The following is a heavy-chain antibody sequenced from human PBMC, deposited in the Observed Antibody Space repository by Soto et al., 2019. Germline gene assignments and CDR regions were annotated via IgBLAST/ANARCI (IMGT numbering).Heavy chain of an antibody. V-gene: IGHV1-69*06. CDR1: GGTSSSYA. CDR3: ARFMALYDSIAGYFDY. D-gene: IGHD3-22*01. J-gene: IGHJ4*02. Sequence: QVQLVQSGAEVKKPGSSVKVSCKASGGTSSSYAISWVRQAPGQGREWLGGIIPIFGTANYAQKFQGRVTITADKSTSTAYMELSSLRSEDTAVYYCARFMALYDSIAGYFDYWGQGPLVTVSS. CDR2: IIPIFGTA.